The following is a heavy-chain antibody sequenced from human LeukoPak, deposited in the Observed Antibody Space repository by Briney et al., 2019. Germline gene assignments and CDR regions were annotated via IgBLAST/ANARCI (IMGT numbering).Heavy chain of an antibody. D-gene: IGHD6-13*01. CDR2: IYYSGST. Sequence: SETLSLTCTVSGGSICSYYWSWIRQPPGKGLEWIGSIYYSGSTNYNPSLKSRVTISVDTSKNQFSLKLSSVTAADTAVYYCARQIRYSSLTSGYYYYMDVWGKGTTVTVSS. J-gene: IGHJ6*03. V-gene: IGHV4-59*01. CDR3: ARQIRYSSLTSGYYYYMDV. CDR1: GGSICSYY.